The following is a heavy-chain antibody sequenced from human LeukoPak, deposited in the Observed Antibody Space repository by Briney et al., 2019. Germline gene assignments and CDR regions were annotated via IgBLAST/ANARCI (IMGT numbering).Heavy chain of an antibody. J-gene: IGHJ4*02. CDR3: AREAYYYGSGTYYRPIDY. D-gene: IGHD3-10*01. Sequence: GGSLRLSCAASGFTFSDYYMSWLRQARGKGLAWVSYISSSGSTIYYADSVKGRFTISRDNAKNSLYLQMNSLRAEDTAVYYCAREAYYYGSGTYYRPIDYWGQGTLVTVSS. CDR2: ISSSGSTI. V-gene: IGHV3-11*01. CDR1: GFTFSDYY.